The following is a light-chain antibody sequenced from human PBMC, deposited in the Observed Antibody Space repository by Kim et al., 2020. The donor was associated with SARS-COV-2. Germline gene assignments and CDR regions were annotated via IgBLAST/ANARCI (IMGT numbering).Light chain of an antibody. CDR2: GAS. CDR3: QQSYSSPPT. J-gene: IGKJ1*01. CDR1: QSISRH. Sequence: ASIGDRVTITCRASQSISRHFNWYQKRPGEAPKLLIYGASNLQSGVPSRFSGSGSGTDFTLTISSLQPEDFATYYCQQSYSSPPTFGQGTKVDIK. V-gene: IGKV1-39*01.